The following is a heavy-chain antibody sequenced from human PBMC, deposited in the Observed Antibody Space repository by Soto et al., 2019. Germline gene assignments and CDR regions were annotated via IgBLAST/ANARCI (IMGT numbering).Heavy chain of an antibody. D-gene: IGHD3-9*01. V-gene: IGHV4-31*03. J-gene: IGHJ6*02. Sequence: PSETLSLTCTVSGGSISSGGYYWSWIRQHPGKGLEWIGYIYYSGSTYYNPSLKSRVTISVDTSKNQFSLKLSSVTAADTAVYYCARVADYDILTGPNYYYYGMDVWGQGTTVTVSS. CDR2: IYYSGST. CDR1: GGSISSGGYY. CDR3: ARVADYDILTGPNYYYYGMDV.